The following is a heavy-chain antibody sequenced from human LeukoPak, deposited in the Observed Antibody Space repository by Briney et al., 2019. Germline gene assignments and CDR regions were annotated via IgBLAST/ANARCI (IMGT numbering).Heavy chain of an antibody. CDR2: ISSSSSYI. CDR3: ERDPGIDSGSYPIDY. D-gene: IGHD3-10*01. V-gene: IGHV3-21*06. CDR1: GFTFSSYS. J-gene: IGHJ4*02. Sequence: NPGGSLRLSCAASGFTFSSYSMNWVRQAPGKGLEWVSSISSSSSYIYYADSVKGRFTISRDNAKNSLYLQMNSLRAEDTAVYYCERDPGIDSGSYPIDYWGQGTLVTVSS.